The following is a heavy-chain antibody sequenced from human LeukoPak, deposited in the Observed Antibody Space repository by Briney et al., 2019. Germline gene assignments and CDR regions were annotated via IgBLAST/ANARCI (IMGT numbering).Heavy chain of an antibody. D-gene: IGHD3-10*01. CDR3: AKDLYGSGSYLGVSDY. Sequence: GGSLRLSCAASGFTFSSYAMSWVRQAPGKGLEWISAISGSGSDTYYADSVKGRFTISRDNSKNTLYLQMNSLRAEDTAVYYCAKDLYGSGSYLGVSDYWGQGTLVTVSS. CDR2: ISGSGSDT. J-gene: IGHJ4*02. CDR1: GFTFSSYA. V-gene: IGHV3-23*01.